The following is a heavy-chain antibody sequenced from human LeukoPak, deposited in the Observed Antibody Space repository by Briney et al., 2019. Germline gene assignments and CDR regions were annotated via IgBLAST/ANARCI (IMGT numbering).Heavy chain of an antibody. CDR2: ISSNGGST. V-gene: IGHV3-64D*09. CDR1: GFTFSSYA. J-gene: IGHJ4*02. CDR3: VKADIVLMVYAGY. D-gene: IGHD2-8*01. Sequence: GRSLRLSCAASGFTFSSYAMHWVRQAPGKGLEYVSAISSNGGSTYYADSVKGRFTISRDNSKNTLYLQMSSLRAEDTAVYYCVKADIVLMVYAGYWGQGTLVTVSS.